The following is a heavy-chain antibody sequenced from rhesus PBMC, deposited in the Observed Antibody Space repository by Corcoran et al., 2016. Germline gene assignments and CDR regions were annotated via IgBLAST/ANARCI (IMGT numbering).Heavy chain of an antibody. CDR1: GGSVSSSNW. J-gene: IGHJ4*01. V-gene: IGHV4-57*01. D-gene: IGHD1-14*01. CDR3: ARDSYSWNEDFDY. Sequence: QLQLQESGPGLVKPSETLSLTCAVSGGSVSSSNWWSWIRQPPGKGLEWIGRISGSGGSTSYNPSLTSRVTMSTDTSKNQFSLKVSSVTAADTAVYYCARDSYSWNEDFDYWGQGVLVTVSS. CDR2: ISGSGGST.